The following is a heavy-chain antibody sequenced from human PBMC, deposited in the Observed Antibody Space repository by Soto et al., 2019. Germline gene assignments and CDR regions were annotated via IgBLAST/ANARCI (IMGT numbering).Heavy chain of an antibody. D-gene: IGHD3-9*01. CDR1: GFTFTSSA. CDR3: AADLNYDILTGYYSWPSFDY. Sequence: SVKVSCKASGFTFTSSAMQWVRQARGQRLEWIGWIVVGSGNTNYAQKFQERVTITRDMSTSTAYMELSSLRSEDTAVYYCAADLNYDILTGYYSWPSFDYWGQGTLVTVSS. CDR2: IVVGSGNT. J-gene: IGHJ4*02. V-gene: IGHV1-58*02.